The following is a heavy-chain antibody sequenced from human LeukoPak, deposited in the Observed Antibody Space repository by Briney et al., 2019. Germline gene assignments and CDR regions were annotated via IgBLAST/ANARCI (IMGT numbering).Heavy chain of an antibody. CDR1: GDSIRSYY. V-gene: IGHV4-59*01. D-gene: IGHD3-22*01. J-gene: IGHJ4*02. Sequence: SETLSLTCIVSGDSIRSYYWNWIRQAPGKALEWIGHIHDNGDVAYNFSLKSRVTISMDTSKNQFSLKLSSVTAADTAVYYCGRWGYFDSGNYFVVDYWGQGTVVTVSS. CDR3: GRWGYFDSGNYFVVDY. CDR2: IHDNGDV.